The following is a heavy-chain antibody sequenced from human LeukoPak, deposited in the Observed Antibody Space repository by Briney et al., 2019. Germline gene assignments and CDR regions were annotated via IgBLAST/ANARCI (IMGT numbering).Heavy chain of an antibody. V-gene: IGHV3-74*01. CDR2: IHSDGSAT. D-gene: IGHD3-10*01. Sequence: GGSLRLSCAASGFTFDYYWMHWIRQAPGQGLVWVSRIHSDGSATNYADSVKGRFTISRDNAKNTLDLQMNGLTVEDTAVYYCARGGVGSFDYWGQGILVTVSS. CDR1: GFTFDYYW. CDR3: ARGGVGSFDY. J-gene: IGHJ4*02.